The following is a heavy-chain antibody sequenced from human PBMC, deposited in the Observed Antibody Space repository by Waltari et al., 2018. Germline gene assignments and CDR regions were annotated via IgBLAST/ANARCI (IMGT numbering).Heavy chain of an antibody. D-gene: IGHD3-10*01. Sequence: QVQLVQSGAEGRKPGASVNVSCKASGFSFTGNYIHWGRQAPGQGLGWVGWLNLNSGDTDLAPKCQGRVNMTRDTSFRTTYMELSRLRSDDTAVYYCARDFSLYYYGARYFQPWGQGTLVTVSS. CDR3: ARDFSLYYYGARYFQP. V-gene: IGHV1-2*02. CDR1: GFSFTGNY. J-gene: IGHJ1*01. CDR2: LNLNSGDT.